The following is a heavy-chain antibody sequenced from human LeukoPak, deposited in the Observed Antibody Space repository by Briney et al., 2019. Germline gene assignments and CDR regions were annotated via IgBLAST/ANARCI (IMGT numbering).Heavy chain of an antibody. Sequence: PGGSLRLSCAASGFKFGSYAMTWVRQAPGKGLEWVAAISGTGGTTFYADVVQGRFTISRDNAKKTVYLEMNSLRADDTAIYYCAKASGVVAPDWGQGTLVTVSS. CDR1: GFKFGSYA. J-gene: IGHJ4*02. V-gene: IGHV3-23*01. CDR3: AKASGVVAPD. CDR2: ISGTGGTT. D-gene: IGHD2-8*01.